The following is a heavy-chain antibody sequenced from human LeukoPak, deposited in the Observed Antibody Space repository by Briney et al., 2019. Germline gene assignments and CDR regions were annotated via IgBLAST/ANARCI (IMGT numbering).Heavy chain of an antibody. V-gene: IGHV3-23*01. J-gene: IGHJ4*02. Sequence: PGGSLRLSCAASAFTFSTFAMSWVRQAPGKGLEWVSTISGNGGRTYYADSVKGRFTISRDNSKNTLYLEMNSLRAEDTAVYYCAKKGEIRPQGVVVDYWGQGTLVTVSS. CDR2: ISGNGGRT. D-gene: IGHD3-16*01. CDR1: AFTFSTFA. CDR3: AKKGEIRPQGVVVDY.